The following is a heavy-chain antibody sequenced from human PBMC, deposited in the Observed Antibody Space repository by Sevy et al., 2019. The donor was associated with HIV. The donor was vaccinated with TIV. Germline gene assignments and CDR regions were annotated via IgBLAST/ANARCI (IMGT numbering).Heavy chain of an antibody. CDR1: GFTFSSYG. CDR2: IWYDGSNK. J-gene: IGHJ6*03. V-gene: IGHV3-33*01. Sequence: GGSLRLSCAASGFTFSSYGMHWVRQAPGKGLERVAVIWYDGSNKYYADSVKGRFTISRDNSKNTLYLQMNSLRAEDTAVYYCARDMYSSGWYYYYYYMDVWGKGTTVTVSS. CDR3: ARDMYSSGWYYYYYYMDV. D-gene: IGHD6-19*01.